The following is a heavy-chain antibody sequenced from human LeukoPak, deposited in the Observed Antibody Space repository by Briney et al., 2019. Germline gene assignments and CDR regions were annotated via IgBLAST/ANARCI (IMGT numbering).Heavy chain of an antibody. CDR3: AKDRTVGASSWYFDL. CDR1: GFTFSSYA. D-gene: IGHD1-26*01. J-gene: IGHJ2*01. V-gene: IGHV3-23*01. CDR2: IGGSGGST. Sequence: GGSLILSCAASGFTFSSYAMSWVRQAPGKGLEWVSVIGGSGGSTYYADAVKGRFTISRDSSKITQILHRNTLRAEDTAIYYCAKDRTVGASSWYFDLWGRGTLVTVSS.